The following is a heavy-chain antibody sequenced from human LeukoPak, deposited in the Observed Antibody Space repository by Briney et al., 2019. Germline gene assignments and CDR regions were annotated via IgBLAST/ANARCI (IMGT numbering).Heavy chain of an antibody. Sequence: GGSLRLSCAVSGFTFSTYAMHWVRQAPNKGLDWVAVISYDGSNKDYADSVKGRFTISRDNSKNTLYLQVNSLRTEDTAVYYCAREESPYYDILTGYYNGGPFDYWGQGTLVTVSS. D-gene: IGHD3-9*01. CDR1: GFTFSTYA. CDR3: AREESPYYDILTGYYNGGPFDY. CDR2: ISYDGSNK. J-gene: IGHJ4*02. V-gene: IGHV3-30-3*01.